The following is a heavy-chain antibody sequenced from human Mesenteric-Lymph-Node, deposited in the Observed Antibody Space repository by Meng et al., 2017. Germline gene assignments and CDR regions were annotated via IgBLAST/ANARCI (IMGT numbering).Heavy chain of an antibody. D-gene: IGHD2-2*01. CDR2: VWYDGSYQ. J-gene: IGHJ4*02. CDR3: ARGRPPAQYYFDY. CDR1: GLIFRGHG. V-gene: IGHV3-33*01. Sequence: GESLKISCAASGLIFRGHGMHWVRQAPGEGLEWVALVWYDGSYQYYADSVKGRFTISRDNSKNTLYLQMNSLRDDDTAVYYCARGRPPAQYYFDYWGQGTLVTVSS.